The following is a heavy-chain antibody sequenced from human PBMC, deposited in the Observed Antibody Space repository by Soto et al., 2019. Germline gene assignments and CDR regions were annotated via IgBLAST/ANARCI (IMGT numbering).Heavy chain of an antibody. D-gene: IGHD2-21*02. Sequence: QVKLVQSGAEVKKPGSSVKVSCKASGGTFSTYCINWVRQAPGQGLEWMGGIIPMFGTTNYAQKFQGRVTITADASTSTAYMELSSLRSEDTAVYYCARDLDPCYGGNSPYLDYWGQGTLVTVSA. CDR3: ARDLDPCYGGNSPYLDY. V-gene: IGHV1-69*12. CDR1: GGTFSTYC. CDR2: IIPMFGTT. J-gene: IGHJ4*02.